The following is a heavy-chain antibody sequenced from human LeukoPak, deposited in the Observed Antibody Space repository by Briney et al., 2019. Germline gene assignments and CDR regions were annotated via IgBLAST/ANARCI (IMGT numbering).Heavy chain of an antibody. J-gene: IGHJ4*02. V-gene: IGHV3-7*03. CDR2: IKKDGSDK. D-gene: IGHD5-24*01. CDR3: AKDYVSGDGYWDFDY. CDR1: GFTFSSYW. Sequence: GGSLRLSCAASGFTFSSYWMNWVRQAPGKGLEWVANIKKDGSDKNYLGSVKGRFTISRDNAKNSLYVQMNSLRVEDTAVYYCAKDYVSGDGYWDFDYWGQGTLVTVSS.